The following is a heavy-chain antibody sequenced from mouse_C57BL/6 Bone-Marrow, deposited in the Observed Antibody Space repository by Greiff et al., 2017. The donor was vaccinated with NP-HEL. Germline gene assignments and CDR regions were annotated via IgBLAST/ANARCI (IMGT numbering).Heavy chain of an antibody. CDR1: GFTFSDYY. D-gene: IGHD2-12*01. V-gene: IGHV5-16*01. J-gene: IGHJ2*01. CDR3: ARERGRLKAVYFDY. Sequence: EVMLVESEGGLVQPGSSMKLSCTASGFTFSDYYMAWVRQVPEKGLEWVANINYDGSSTYYLDSLKSRFIISRDNAKNILYLQMSSLKSEDTATYYCARERGRLKAVYFDYWGQGTTLTVSS. CDR2: INYDGSST.